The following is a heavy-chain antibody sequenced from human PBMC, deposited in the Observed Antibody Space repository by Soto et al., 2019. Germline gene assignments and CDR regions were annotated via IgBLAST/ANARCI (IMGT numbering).Heavy chain of an antibody. D-gene: IGHD4-4*01. CDR2: ISGSGGST. Sequence: GGSLRLSCAASGFTFSSYAMSWVRQAPGKGLEWVSAISGSGGSTYYADPVKGRFTISRDNSKNTLYLQMNSLRAEDMAVYYCAISIPYSNYEVVGYWGQGTLVTVSS. V-gene: IGHV3-23*01. J-gene: IGHJ4*02. CDR3: AISIPYSNYEVVGY. CDR1: GFTFSSYA.